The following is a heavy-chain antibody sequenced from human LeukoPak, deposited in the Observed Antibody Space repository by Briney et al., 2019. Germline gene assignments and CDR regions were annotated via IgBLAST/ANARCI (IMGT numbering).Heavy chain of an antibody. D-gene: IGHD2-15*01. V-gene: IGHV1-69*05. CDR1: GGTFSSYA. J-gene: IGHJ6*03. Sequence: GSSVKVSCKASGGTFSSYAISWVRQAPGQGLEWMGGINPIFGTANYAQKFQGRVTITTAESTSTAYMELSSLRSEDTAVYYCAGGRGRGGLYYYYMDVWGKGTTVTVSS. CDR3: AGGRGRGGLYYYYMDV. CDR2: INPIFGTA.